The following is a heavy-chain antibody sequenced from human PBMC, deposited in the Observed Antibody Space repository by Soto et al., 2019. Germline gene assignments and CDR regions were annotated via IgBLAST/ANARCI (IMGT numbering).Heavy chain of an antibody. CDR1: GGPISTSSYY. CDR2: IFYSGTT. CDR3: ARHAILWVPAAIGP. Sequence: SETLSLTCTVSGGPISTSSYYWGWIRQPPGKGLEWIGSIFYSGTTYYNPSLKSRVTISVDTSKNQFSLKLSSVTVGDKAIYYCARHAILWVPAAIGPWGQGALVTVSS. D-gene: IGHD2-2*01. J-gene: IGHJ5*02. V-gene: IGHV4-39*01.